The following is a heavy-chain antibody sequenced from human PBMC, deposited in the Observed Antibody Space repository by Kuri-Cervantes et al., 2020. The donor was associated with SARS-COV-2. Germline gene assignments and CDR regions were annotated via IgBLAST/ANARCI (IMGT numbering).Heavy chain of an antibody. J-gene: IGHJ3*02. Sequence: ASVKVSCKASGYTFTSYGISWVRQAPGQGLEWMGWISAYNGNTNYAQKLQGRVTMTRDTSTSTVYMELSSLRSEDTAVCYCARDPTSSGVRGVMGAFDIWGQGTMVTVSS. CDR3: ARDPTSSGVRGVMGAFDI. D-gene: IGHD3-10*01. CDR1: GYTFTSYG. V-gene: IGHV1-18*04. CDR2: ISAYNGNT.